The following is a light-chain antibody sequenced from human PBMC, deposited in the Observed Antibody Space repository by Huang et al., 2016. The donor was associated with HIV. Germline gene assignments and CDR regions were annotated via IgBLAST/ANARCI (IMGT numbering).Light chain of an antibody. CDR2: AAS. Sequence: DIQMTQSPSSLSASIGERVIISCRASQDNINSLAWYQHKPGKAPKLLLFAASRLESGVPSRFSGGGSVSYYTLTISSLQPEDLATYYCQQYYSNPLITFGGGTKVEIK. CDR1: QDNINS. CDR3: QQYYSNPLIT. V-gene: IGKV1-NL1*01. J-gene: IGKJ4*01.